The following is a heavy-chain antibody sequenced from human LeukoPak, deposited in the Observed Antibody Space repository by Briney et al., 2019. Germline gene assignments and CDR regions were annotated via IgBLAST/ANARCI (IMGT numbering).Heavy chain of an antibody. Sequence: GGSLRLSCEDSGFTFRSYEMNWVRQAPGKGLEWIAYLSSSGSAFSYADSVKGRFTIARDNAKNSVYLEMNSLRAEDTAVYYCARDLSRPGEGFDYWGQGTLVTVSS. J-gene: IGHJ4*02. CDR2: LSSSGSAF. CDR1: GFTFRSYE. CDR3: ARDLSRPGEGFDY. V-gene: IGHV3-48*03. D-gene: IGHD6-6*01.